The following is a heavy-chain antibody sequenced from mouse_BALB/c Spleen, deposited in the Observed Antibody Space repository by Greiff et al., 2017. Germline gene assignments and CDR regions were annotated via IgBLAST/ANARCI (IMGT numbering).Heavy chain of an antibody. V-gene: IGHV3-2*02. CDR1: GYPIPSDYA. CDR2: ISHSGST. D-gene: IGHD2-14*01. Sequence: EVQLVESGPGLVKPSQSLSLTRTVTGYPIPSDYAWNWIRQFPGNKLEWMGYISHSGSTTYNPSLKSRISITRDTSKNQFFLQLNSVTTEDTATYYCARYPCDRYDGYAMDYWGQGTSVTVSS. J-gene: IGHJ4*01. CDR3: ARYPCDRYDGYAMDY.